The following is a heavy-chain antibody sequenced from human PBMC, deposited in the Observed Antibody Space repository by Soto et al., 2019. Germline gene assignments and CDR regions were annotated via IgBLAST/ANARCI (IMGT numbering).Heavy chain of an antibody. CDR3: ARDSRFFDY. V-gene: IGHV4-39*07. CDR2: IYYSGST. Sequence: SETLSLTCTVSGGSISSSSYYWGWIRQPPGKGLEWIGSIYYSGSTYYNPSLKSRVTISVDTSKNQFSLKLSSVTAADTAMYHCARDSRFFDYWGQGTLVTVSS. CDR1: GGSISSSSYY. D-gene: IGHD3-3*01. J-gene: IGHJ4*02.